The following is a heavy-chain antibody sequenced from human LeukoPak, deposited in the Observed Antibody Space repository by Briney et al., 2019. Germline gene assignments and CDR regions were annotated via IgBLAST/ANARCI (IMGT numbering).Heavy chain of an antibody. D-gene: IGHD6-19*01. CDR1: GGSFCGYY. Sequence: SETLSLTCAVYGGSFCGYYWSWIRQPPGKGLECIGQIHHSGSTNYNPSLKSRVTLSVDTSKNQFSLKLSSVTAADTAVYYCARHVRKRGIAVAGTPGWFDPWGQGTLVTVSS. CDR3: ARHVRKRGIAVAGTPGWFDP. CDR2: IHHSGST. V-gene: IGHV4-34*01. J-gene: IGHJ5*02.